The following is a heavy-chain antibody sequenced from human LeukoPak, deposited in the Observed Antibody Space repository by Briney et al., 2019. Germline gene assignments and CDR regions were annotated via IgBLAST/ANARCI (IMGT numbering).Heavy chain of an antibody. CDR2: ITGSTNYI. D-gene: IGHD2-2*01. Sequence: GGSLRLSCAASGFPLSGYSMNWVRQAPGKGPEWVSSITGSTNYIYYADSVKGRFTISRDNAKNSLYLQMNSLRAEDTAVYYCARVGYCSSSTCRNYFDYWGQGTLVTVSS. CDR1: GFPLSGYS. CDR3: ARVGYCSSSTCRNYFDY. J-gene: IGHJ4*02. V-gene: IGHV3-21*01.